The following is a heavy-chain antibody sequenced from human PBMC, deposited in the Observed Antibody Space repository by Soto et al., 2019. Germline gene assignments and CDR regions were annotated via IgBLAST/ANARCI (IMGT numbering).Heavy chain of an antibody. CDR2: ISAYNGNT. V-gene: IGHV1-18*01. D-gene: IGHD3-10*01. J-gene: IGHJ3*02. CDR3: ASIWFGEPLPNSDAFDI. CDR1: GYTFTSYG. Sequence: ASVKVSCKASGYTFTSYGISWVRQAPGQGLEWMGWISAYNGNTNYAQKLQGRVTMTTDTSTSTAYMELRSLRSDDTAVYYCASIWFGEPLPNSDAFDIWGQGTMVTVSS.